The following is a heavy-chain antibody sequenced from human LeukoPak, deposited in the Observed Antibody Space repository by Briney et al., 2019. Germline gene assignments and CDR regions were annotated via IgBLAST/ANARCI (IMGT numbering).Heavy chain of an antibody. CDR3: ARDRECTDGYCYSRWFDP. J-gene: IGHJ5*02. D-gene: IGHD2-21*01. CDR2: ISSSSTTI. V-gene: IGHV3-48*04. CDR1: GFTFSSYS. Sequence: PGGSLRLSCAASGFTFSSYSMNWVRQAPGKGLEWISYISSSSTTIYYAQSVKGRFSISRDNAENSLYLQMNSLRAEDSAVYYCARDRECTDGYCYSRWFDPWGQGTLVTVSS.